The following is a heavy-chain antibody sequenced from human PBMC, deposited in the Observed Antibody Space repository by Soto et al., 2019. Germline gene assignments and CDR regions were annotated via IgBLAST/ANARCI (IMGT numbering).Heavy chain of an antibody. V-gene: IGHV1-18*04. CDR2: ISTYTGNT. D-gene: IGHD6-19*01. Sequence: QVQLVQSGAEVKKPGASLKVSCKASGYTFTEYGIAWVRQAPGQGLRWIGWISTYTGNTNYAQNLQGRVTLTTDTSARIAYMELRSLRSDATAVYFCARYGYSSGWYLGTGLDVWGQGTPVTVS. CDR1: GYTFTEYG. CDR3: ARYGYSSGWYLGTGLDV. J-gene: IGHJ6*02.